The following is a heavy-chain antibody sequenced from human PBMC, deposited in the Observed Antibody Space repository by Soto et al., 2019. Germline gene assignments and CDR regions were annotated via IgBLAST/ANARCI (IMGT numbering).Heavy chain of an antibody. V-gene: IGHV4-34*01. J-gene: IGHJ6*02. CDR1: GGSFSGYY. CDR2: INHSGST. Sequence: SETLSLTCAVYGGSFSGYYWSWIRQPPGKGLEWIGEINHSGSTNYNPSLKSRVTISVDTSKNQFSLKLSSVTAADTAVYYCARGRRWFGPANYYGMDVWGQGTTVTVSS. D-gene: IGHD3-10*01. CDR3: ARGRRWFGPANYYGMDV.